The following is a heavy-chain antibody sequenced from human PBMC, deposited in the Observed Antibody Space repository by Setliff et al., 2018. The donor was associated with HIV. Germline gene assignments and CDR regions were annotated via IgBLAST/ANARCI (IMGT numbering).Heavy chain of an antibody. CDR2: ISAYNGNT. J-gene: IGHJ4*02. Sequence: ASVKVSCKASGYTFTSYGFNWVRQAPGQGLEWMGWISAYNGNTNYAQKLQGRVTMTTDTSTSTAHMELRSLRSDDTAVYYCASPRLDWSFSHFDYWGQGTPVTVSS. CDR1: GYTFTSYG. CDR3: ASPRLDWSFSHFDY. D-gene: IGHD3-9*01. V-gene: IGHV1-18*01.